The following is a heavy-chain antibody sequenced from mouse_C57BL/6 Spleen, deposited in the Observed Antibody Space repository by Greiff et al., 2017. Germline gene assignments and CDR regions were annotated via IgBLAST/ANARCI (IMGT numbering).Heavy chain of an antibody. D-gene: IGHD1-1*01. J-gene: IGHJ1*03. Sequence: EVHLVESGGGLVQPGGSLSLSCAASGFTFTDYYMSWVRQPPGKALEWLGFIRNKANGYTTEYSASVKGRVTISRDNAQSIIYLQMKALRAEDIATYYGARWVTAVRWYFDVWGTGTTVTVS. V-gene: IGHV7-3*01. CDR3: ARWVTAVRWYFDV. CDR1: GFTFTDYY. CDR2: IRNKANGYTT.